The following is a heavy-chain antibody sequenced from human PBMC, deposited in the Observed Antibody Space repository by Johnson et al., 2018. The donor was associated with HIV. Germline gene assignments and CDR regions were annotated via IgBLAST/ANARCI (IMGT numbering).Heavy chain of an antibody. D-gene: IGHD3-22*01. V-gene: IGHV3-30*19. J-gene: IGHJ3*02. CDR3: TTDGGPDYYDSSGSRPDAFDI. CDR1: GFTFSSYG. CDR2: ISYDGSNE. Sequence: QVQLVESGGGVVQPGRSLRLSCAASGFTFSSYGMHWVRQAPGKGLEWVAVISYDGSNEYYADSVKGRFTISRDHSKNTLYLQMNSLKTEDTAVYYCTTDGGPDYYDSSGSRPDAFDIWGQGTMVTVSS.